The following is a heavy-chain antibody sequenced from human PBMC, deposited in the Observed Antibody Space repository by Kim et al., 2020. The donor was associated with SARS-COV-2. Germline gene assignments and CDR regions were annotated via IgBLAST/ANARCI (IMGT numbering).Heavy chain of an antibody. CDR3: ARARFRGCYMDV. D-gene: IGHD3-10*01. V-gene: IGHV3-21*01. Sequence: YAHSVKGRFTCSRDNAKNSMYLQMNSLRAEETAVYYCARARFRGCYMDVWGKETTVTVSS. J-gene: IGHJ6*03.